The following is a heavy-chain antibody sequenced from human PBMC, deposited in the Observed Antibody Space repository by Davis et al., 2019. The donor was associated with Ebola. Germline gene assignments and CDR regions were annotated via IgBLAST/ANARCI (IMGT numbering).Heavy chain of an antibody. J-gene: IGHJ6*04. CDR3: AQASIVVVAGTPYYHYGMDV. CDR2: IDADSGYT. V-gene: IGHV1-3*01. CDR1: GYTFANYA. Sequence: ASVKVSCKASGYTFANYAMHWVRQAPGQRLEWMGWIDADSGYTQYSLKFQVRVTMTRDTSTSTVYMELSSLRSEGTAVYYCAQASIVVVAGTPYYHYGMDVLGKGTTVTGSS. D-gene: IGHD2-15*01.